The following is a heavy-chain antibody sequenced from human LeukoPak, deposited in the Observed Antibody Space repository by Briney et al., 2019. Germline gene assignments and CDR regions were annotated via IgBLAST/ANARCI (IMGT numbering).Heavy chain of an antibody. J-gene: IGHJ2*01. Sequence: GGSLRLSCAASGFTFSSYGMHWVRQAPGKGLEWVAVISYDGSNKYYADSVKGRFTISRDNSKNTLYLQMNSLRAEDTAVYYCAKDFYQWLAPETERYFDLWGRGTLVTVSS. CDR2: ISYDGSNK. D-gene: IGHD6-19*01. CDR1: GFTFSSYG. CDR3: AKDFYQWLAPETERYFDL. V-gene: IGHV3-30*18.